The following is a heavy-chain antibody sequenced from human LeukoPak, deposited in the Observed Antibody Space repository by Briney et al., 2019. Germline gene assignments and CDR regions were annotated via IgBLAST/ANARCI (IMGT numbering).Heavy chain of an antibody. CDR3: ARVPRIAAAGYFDY. V-gene: IGHV4-39*07. D-gene: IGHD6-13*01. Sequence: SETLSLTCTVSGGSISSYYWNWIRQPPGKGLEWIGSIYYSGSTYYNPSLKSRVTISVDTSKNQFSLKLSSVTAADTAVYYCARVPRIAAAGYFDYWGQGTLVTVSS. CDR2: IYYSGST. J-gene: IGHJ4*02. CDR1: GGSISSYY.